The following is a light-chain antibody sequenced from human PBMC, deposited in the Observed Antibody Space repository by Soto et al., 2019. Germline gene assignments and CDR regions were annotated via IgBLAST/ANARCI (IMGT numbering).Light chain of an antibody. CDR2: KNN. V-gene: IGLV1-47*01. CDR1: TSNIGNNY. J-gene: IGLJ1*01. Sequence: QSVLTQPPSASGTPGQRVTISCSGSTSNIGNNYVFWYQLLPGTAPKLLIYKNNQRPSGVPGRFSGSKSGTSASLAISGLRSEDEDDYYCAAWDDSLSGPVFGSGTKVTVL. CDR3: AAWDDSLSGPV.